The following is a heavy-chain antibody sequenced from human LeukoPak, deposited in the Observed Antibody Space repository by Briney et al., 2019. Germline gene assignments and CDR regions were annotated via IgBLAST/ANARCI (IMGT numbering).Heavy chain of an antibody. J-gene: IGHJ4*02. CDR3: ARDSRDGYNGY. CDR2: VNSDGSST. D-gene: IGHD5-24*01. V-gene: IGHV3-74*01. CDR1: GFTFSSYW. Sequence: GGSLRLSCAASGFTFSSYWMHWVRQTPGKGLVWVSRVNSDGSSTSYADSVKDRFTISRDNAKNTLYLQMNSLRAEDTAVYYCARDSRDGYNGYWGQGTLVTVSS.